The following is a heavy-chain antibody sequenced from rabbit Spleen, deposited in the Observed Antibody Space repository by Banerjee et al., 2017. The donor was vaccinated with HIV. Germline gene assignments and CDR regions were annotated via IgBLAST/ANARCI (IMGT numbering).Heavy chain of an antibody. CDR3: ARDLTDVIGWNFGW. D-gene: IGHD1-1*01. J-gene: IGHJ4*01. Sequence: QQQLEESGGGLVKPGAFLTLTCKASGLDFSRNYRICWVRQAPGKGLEWIGCIYAGSSGITYYASWVNGRFTISKTSSTTVTLQMTSLTAADTATYFCARDLTDVIGWNFGWWGPGTLVTVS. V-gene: IGHV1S45*01. CDR1: GLDFSRNYR. CDR2: IYAGSSGIT.